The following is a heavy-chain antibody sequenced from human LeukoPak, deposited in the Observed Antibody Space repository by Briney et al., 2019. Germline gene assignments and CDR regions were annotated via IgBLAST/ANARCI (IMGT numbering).Heavy chain of an antibody. CDR1: GGTFSSYA. CDR3: ASSHDSTPRY. V-gene: IGHV1-69*13. D-gene: IGHD2-15*01. J-gene: IGHJ4*02. Sequence: EASVKVSCKASGGTFSSYAISWLRQAPGQGLKWMGGIIPIFGTANYAQKFQGRVTITADESTSTAYMELSSLRSEDTAVYYCASSHDSTPRYWGQGTLVTVSS. CDR2: IIPIFGTA.